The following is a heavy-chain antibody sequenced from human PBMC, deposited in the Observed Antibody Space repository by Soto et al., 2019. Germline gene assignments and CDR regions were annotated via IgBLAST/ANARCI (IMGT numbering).Heavy chain of an antibody. J-gene: IGHJ5*02. CDR1: GASISNYF. CDR3: AREAGPDRWFDP. CDR2: ISISGTT. D-gene: IGHD6-19*01. V-gene: IGHV4-4*07. Sequence: LSLTCTVSGASISNYFWTWIRQPAGKGLDWIGRISISGTTNYNPSLKSRVTMSVDTSNNHFSLNLSSVTAADTAVYYCAREAGPDRWFDPWGQGTLVTVSS.